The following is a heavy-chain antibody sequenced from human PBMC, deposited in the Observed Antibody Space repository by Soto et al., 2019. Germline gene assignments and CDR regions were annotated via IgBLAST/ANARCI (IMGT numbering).Heavy chain of an antibody. J-gene: IGHJ4*02. V-gene: IGHV3-7*01. CDR2: IKEDGSEK. Sequence: EVQLVDSGGGLVQPGGSLRLSCAASGFTFSHHWMNWVRQAPGKGLEWVDNIKEDGSEKFYVDSVKGRFTISRDNGKDSLYWQMNSLTADDTAVYYCARGSSGYGLMWFGEFLSSFDYWGQGTLVTVSS. CDR3: ARGSSGYGLMWFGEFLSSFDY. D-gene: IGHD3-10*01. CDR1: GFTFSHHW.